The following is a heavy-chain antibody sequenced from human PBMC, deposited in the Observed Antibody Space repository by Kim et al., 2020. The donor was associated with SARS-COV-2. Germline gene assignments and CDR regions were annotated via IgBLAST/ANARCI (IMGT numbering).Heavy chain of an antibody. CDR3: ARSTYSSSAEFDY. J-gene: IGHJ4*02. D-gene: IGHD6-6*01. Sequence: YAQKVPGRVPMTRDTSTSTVYMERRSLRSEDTAVYYCARSTYSSSAEFDYWGQGTLVTVSS. V-gene: IGHV1-46*01.